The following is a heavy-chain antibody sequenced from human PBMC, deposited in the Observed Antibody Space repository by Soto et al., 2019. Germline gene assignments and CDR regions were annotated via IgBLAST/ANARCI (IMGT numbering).Heavy chain of an antibody. J-gene: IGHJ5*02. D-gene: IGHD6-6*01. V-gene: IGHV1-18*01. CDR3: ARELQYSSSSIPWFDP. Sequence: ASGKVSCKASGYTFTSYGISWVRQAPGQGLEWMGWISAYNGNTNYAQKLQGRVTMTTDTSTSTAYMELRSLRSDDTAVYYCARELQYSSSSIPWFDPWGQGTLVTVS. CDR2: ISAYNGNT. CDR1: GYTFTSYG.